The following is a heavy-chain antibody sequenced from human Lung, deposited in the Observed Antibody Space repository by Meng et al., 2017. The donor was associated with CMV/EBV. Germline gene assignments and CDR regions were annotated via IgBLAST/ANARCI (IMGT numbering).Heavy chain of an antibody. CDR1: GFTFSNYV. D-gene: IGHD2-2*02. CDR3: ARDIYCSTFTCYRDRGNNYIYVGIDY. Sequence: GESXKISXAASGFTFSNYVMHWVRQAPGKGLEWVAVISYDGSSKFYADSVEGRFTMSRDNSKNTLYAQMNSLRPEDTAIYYCARDIYCSTFTCYRDRGNNYIYVGIDYWGQGTLVTVSS. V-gene: IGHV3-30*04. J-gene: IGHJ4*02. CDR2: ISYDGSSK.